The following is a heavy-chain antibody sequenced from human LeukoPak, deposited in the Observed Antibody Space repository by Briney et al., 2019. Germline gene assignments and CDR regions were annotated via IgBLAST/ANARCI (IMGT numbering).Heavy chain of an antibody. CDR1: GFTFSSYA. Sequence: PGGSLRLSCAASGFTFSSYAMHWVRQAPGKGLEWVAVISYDGSNKYYADSVKGRFTISRDNSKNTLYLQMNSLRAEDTAVYYCARGENYYGSGSYPGPYYYYGMDVWGQGTTVTVSS. CDR2: ISYDGSNK. CDR3: ARGENYYGSGSYPGPYYYYGMDV. J-gene: IGHJ6*02. V-gene: IGHV3-30-3*01. D-gene: IGHD3-10*01.